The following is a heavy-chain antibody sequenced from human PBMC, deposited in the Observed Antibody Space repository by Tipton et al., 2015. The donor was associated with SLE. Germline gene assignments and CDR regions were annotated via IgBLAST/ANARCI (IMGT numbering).Heavy chain of an antibody. J-gene: IGHJ1*01. Sequence: SLRLSCAVSGFTFSSHAMHWIRQAPGKGLEWVAVISYDGSNKYYADSVKGRFTISRDNSKNTLYLQMNSLRAEDTAVYYCAGAMHQLSRVDWGQGTLVTVSS. CDR2: ISYDGSNK. CDR1: GFTFSSHA. CDR3: AGAMHQLSRVD. V-gene: IGHV3-30*04. D-gene: IGHD1-1*01.